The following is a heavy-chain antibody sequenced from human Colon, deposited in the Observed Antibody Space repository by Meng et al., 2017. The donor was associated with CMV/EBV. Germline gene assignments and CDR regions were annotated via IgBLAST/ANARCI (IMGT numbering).Heavy chain of an antibody. J-gene: IGHJ1*01. CDR2: MDPTTGRT. CDR3: ASHSSYVWGSHH. V-gene: IGHV1-2*02. Sequence: VQLVQSGAEVRMPGASVKVSCKASGYSFTGYYIHWVRQAPGQGLEWMGWMDPTTGRTDYAQKFQGTVTMTRDTSISTAYLGLSRLTSDDTAVYYCASHSSYVWGSHHWGQGTLVTVSS. D-gene: IGHD3-16*01. CDR1: GYSFTGYY.